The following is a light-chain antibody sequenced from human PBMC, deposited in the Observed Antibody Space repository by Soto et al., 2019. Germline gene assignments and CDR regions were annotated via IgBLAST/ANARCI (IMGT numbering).Light chain of an antibody. CDR1: ASDIGRYNY. V-gene: IGLV2-8*01. CDR3: NAYVGSNNYV. J-gene: IGLJ1*01. CDR2: EVT. Sequence: QSALTQPPSASGSPGQSVTISCIATASDIGRYNYVSWYQHHPGKAPKLIIYEVTKRPSGVPVRFSGSKSGNTASLTVSGLQADGEADYYCNAYVGSNNYVFGTGTKVTVL.